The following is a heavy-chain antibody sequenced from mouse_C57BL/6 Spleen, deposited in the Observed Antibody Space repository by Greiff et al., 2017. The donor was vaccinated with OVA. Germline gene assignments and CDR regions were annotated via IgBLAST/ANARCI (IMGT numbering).Heavy chain of an antibody. CDR3: ARKTGYYYAMDY. V-gene: IGHV1-42*01. J-gene: IGHJ4*01. CDR2: INPSTGGT. CDR1: GYSFTGYY. Sequence: EVQLQQSGPELVKPGASVKISCKASGYSFTGYYMNWVKQSPEKSLEWIGEINPSTGGTTYNQKFKAKATLPVDKSSSTAYMQLKSLTSEDSAVYYCARKTGYYYAMDYWGQGTSVTVSS. D-gene: IGHD4-1*01.